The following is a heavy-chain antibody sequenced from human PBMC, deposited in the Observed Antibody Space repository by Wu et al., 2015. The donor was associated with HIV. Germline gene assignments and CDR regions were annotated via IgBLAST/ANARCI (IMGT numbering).Heavy chain of an antibody. J-gene: IGHJ4*02. D-gene: IGHD5-24*01. V-gene: IGHV1-18*01. Sequence: QLQLVQSGAEVKKPGASVKVSCKASGYTFTNHDIHWVRQAPGQGLEWIGWISAYNGNTNSAEKLQDRVTMTRDTFTSTAYMELRSLRSDDTAVYYCASGDGNNLNYWGQGTRVTVSS. CDR1: GYTFTNHD. CDR2: ISAYNGNT. CDR3: ASGDGNNLNY.